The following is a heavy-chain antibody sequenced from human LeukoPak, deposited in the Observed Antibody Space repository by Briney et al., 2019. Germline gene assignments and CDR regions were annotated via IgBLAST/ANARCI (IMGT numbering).Heavy chain of an antibody. CDR3: AMGGYSSGWYYYYYYGTDV. D-gene: IGHD6-19*01. CDR2: INPNSGGT. CDR1: GYTFTGYY. Sequence: ASVKVSCKASGYTFTGYYMHWVRQAPGQGLEWMGWINPNSGGTNYAQKFQGRVTMTRDTSISTAYMELSRLRSDDTAVYYCAMGGYSSGWYYYYYYGTDVWGQGTTVTVSS. J-gene: IGHJ6*02. V-gene: IGHV1-2*02.